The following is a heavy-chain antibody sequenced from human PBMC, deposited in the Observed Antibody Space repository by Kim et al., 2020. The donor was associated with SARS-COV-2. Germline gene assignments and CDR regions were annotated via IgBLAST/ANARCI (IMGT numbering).Heavy chain of an antibody. Sequence: SYYWGWVRDPPGGARERIGSIFYSGSTYSSPSLKGRVTRSVDASKNQFSLKLSSVTAADTAVYYCARPRITMVRGVRWFDPWGQGTLAT. CDR3: ARPRITMVRGVRWFDP. CDR2: IFYSGST. J-gene: IGHJ5*02. V-gene: IGHV4-39*07. CDR1: SYY. D-gene: IGHD3-10*01.